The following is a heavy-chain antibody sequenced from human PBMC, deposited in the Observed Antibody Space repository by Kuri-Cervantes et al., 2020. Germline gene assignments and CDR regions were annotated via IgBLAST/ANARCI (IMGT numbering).Heavy chain of an antibody. J-gene: IGHJ4*02. D-gene: IGHD3-22*01. CDR2: IRYDGRNQ. V-gene: IGHV3-30*02. CDR3: ALYDSSGCLDY. CDR1: RLTFSKYA. Sequence: GGSLRLSCAASRLTFSKYAMHWVRQAPGKGLEWVAFIRYDGRNQYYADSVKGRFTVSRDNSKNTLYLQMNSLRAEDTAVYYCALYDSSGCLDYWGQGTLVTVSS.